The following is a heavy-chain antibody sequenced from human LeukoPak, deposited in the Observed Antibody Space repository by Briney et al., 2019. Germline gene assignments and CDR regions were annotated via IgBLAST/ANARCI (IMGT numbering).Heavy chain of an antibody. CDR1: GFTFSSYA. J-gene: IGHJ4*02. D-gene: IGHD3-10*01. CDR3: AKDLETYYYGSGSLDY. CDR2: ISYDGSKK. Sequence: GGSLRLSCAASGFTFSSYAMHWVRQAPGKGLEWVAVISYDGSKKYYADSVKGRFTISRDNSKNTLYLQMNSLRAEDTAVYYCAKDLETYYYGSGSLDYWGQGTLVTVSS. V-gene: IGHV3-30*04.